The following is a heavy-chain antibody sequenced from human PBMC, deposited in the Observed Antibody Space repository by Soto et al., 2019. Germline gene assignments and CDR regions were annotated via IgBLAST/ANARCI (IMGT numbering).Heavy chain of an antibody. J-gene: IGHJ4*02. CDR3: ARGRYGDY. CDR1: GYTFTSYG. CDR2: ISAHNGNT. V-gene: IGHV1-18*01. D-gene: IGHD1-1*01. Sequence: GASVKVSCKASGYTFTSYGITWVRQAPGQGLEWMGWISAHNGNTDYAQKLQGRVIVTRDTSTSTAYMELRSLISDDTAVYYCARGRYGDYWGQGALVT.